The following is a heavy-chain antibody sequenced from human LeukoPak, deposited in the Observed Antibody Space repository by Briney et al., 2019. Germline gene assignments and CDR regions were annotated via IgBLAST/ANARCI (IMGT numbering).Heavy chain of an antibody. V-gene: IGHV1-2*02. Sequence: VASVKVSCKASGYIFSDYYINWVRQVPGQGLEWMGWINPKSGGTKYSQNFQGRVTMTRDTSISTVYMELSRLTSADTAVYYCARRHLRMRSYDYWGQGPLVIVSS. J-gene: IGHJ4*02. CDR1: GYIFSDYY. D-gene: IGHD5-24*01. CDR2: INPKSGGT. CDR3: ARRHLRMRSYDY.